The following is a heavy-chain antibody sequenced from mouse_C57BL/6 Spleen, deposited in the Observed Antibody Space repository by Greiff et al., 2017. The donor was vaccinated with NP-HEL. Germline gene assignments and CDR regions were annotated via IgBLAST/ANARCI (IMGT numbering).Heavy chain of an antibody. V-gene: IGHV5-17*01. CDR2: ISSGSSTI. CDR1: GFTFSDYG. Sequence: EVQLVESGGGLVKPGGSLKLSCAASGFTFSDYGMHWVRQAPEKGLEWVAYISSGSSTIYYADTVKGRFTISRDNAKNNLFLQMTSLRSEDTAMYYCARGYGSLYYYAMDYWGQGTSVTVSS. D-gene: IGHD1-1*01. CDR3: ARGYGSLYYYAMDY. J-gene: IGHJ4*01.